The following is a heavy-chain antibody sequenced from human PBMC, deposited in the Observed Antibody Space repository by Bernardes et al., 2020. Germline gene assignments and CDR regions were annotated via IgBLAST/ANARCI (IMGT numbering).Heavy chain of an antibody. D-gene: IGHD3-9*01. J-gene: IGHJ3*01. V-gene: IGHV3-21*01. CDR3: ARDVGGTDWRFGFDV. CDR2: ITNSGLYK. CDR1: GFSFTKNT. Sequence: GGSLRLSCAASGFSFTKNTMDWVRQAPGKGLEWVSSITNSGLYKYYADSVEGRFTISRDNARNSLFLQMESLRAEDTAVYYCARDVGGTDWRFGFDVWGPGTTVHVSS.